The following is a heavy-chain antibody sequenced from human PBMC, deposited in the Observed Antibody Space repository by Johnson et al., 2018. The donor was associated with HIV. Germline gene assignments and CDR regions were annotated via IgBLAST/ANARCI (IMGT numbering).Heavy chain of an antibody. V-gene: IGHV3-NL1*01. Sequence: QVQLLESGGGVVQPGRSLRISCAASGFTFSNYAMHWVRKAPGKGLEWVSVIYSGGSTYYADSVKGRFTISRDNSKNTLYLQMNSLRADDTDVYYCARVASIALRPDAFDIWGQGTMVTVSS. CDR2: IYSGGST. J-gene: IGHJ3*02. CDR1: GFTFSNYA. D-gene: IGHD6-6*01. CDR3: ARVASIALRPDAFDI.